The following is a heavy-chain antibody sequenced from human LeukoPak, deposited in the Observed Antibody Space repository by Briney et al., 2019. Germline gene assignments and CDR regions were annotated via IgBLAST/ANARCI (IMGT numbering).Heavy chain of an antibody. CDR2: INPNSGGT. D-gene: IGHD5-18*01. J-gene: IGHJ4*02. CDR1: GYTFTGYY. V-gene: IGHV1-2*02. Sequence: ASVKVSCTASGYTFTGYYMHWVRQAPGQGLEWMGWINPNSGGTNYAQKFQGRVTMTRDTSISTAYMELSRLRSDDTAVYYCAPFGTYRWIPNFDYWGQGTLVTVSS. CDR3: APFGTYRWIPNFDY.